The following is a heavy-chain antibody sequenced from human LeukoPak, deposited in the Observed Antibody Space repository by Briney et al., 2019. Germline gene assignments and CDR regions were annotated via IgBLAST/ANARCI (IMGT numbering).Heavy chain of an antibody. CDR1: GFTFSSYS. D-gene: IGHD6-19*01. CDR3: ARDHAVAGSFDH. J-gene: IGHJ4*02. CDR2: ISRTSSYI. Sequence: GGSLRLSCAASGFTFSSYSMNWVRQAPGKGLEWVSAISRTSSYIYYADSVKGRFTISRDNAKNSLYLQMNGLGAEDTAVYYCARDHAVAGSFDHWGQGTLVTVSS. V-gene: IGHV3-21*01.